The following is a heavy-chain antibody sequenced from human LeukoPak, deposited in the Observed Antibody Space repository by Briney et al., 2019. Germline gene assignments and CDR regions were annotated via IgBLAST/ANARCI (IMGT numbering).Heavy chain of an antibody. Sequence: GSLRLSCAASGFTFRSYAMHWVRQAPGKRLEWVTVISYDGSNEYYADSVKGRITISRDNSKDTLYLQMNSLRAEDTAVYYCASGGDTDSRYFKYWGQGTLVTVSS. CDR1: GFTFRSYA. V-gene: IGHV3-30-3*01. CDR2: ISYDGSNE. D-gene: IGHD3-22*01. CDR3: ASGGDTDSRYFKY. J-gene: IGHJ1*01.